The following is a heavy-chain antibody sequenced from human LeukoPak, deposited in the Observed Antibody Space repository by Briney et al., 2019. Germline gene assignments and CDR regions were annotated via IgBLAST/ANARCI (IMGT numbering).Heavy chain of an antibody. CDR1: GGSVSSGSYY. Sequence: TASETLSLTCTVSGGSVSSGSYYWSWIRQPPGKGLEWIGYIYYSGSTNYNPSLKSRVTISVDTSKNQFSLKLSSVTAADTAVYYCARESIAVAGRGDYWGQGTLVTVSS. J-gene: IGHJ4*02. CDR2: IYYSGST. V-gene: IGHV4-61*01. CDR3: ARESIAVAGRGDY. D-gene: IGHD6-19*01.